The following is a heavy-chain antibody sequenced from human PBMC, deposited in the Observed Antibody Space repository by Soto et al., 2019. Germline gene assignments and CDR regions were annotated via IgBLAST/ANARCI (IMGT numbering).Heavy chain of an antibody. CDR3: ARVLGDCSGGSCYVSLAFDY. CDR1: GGSISGYY. J-gene: IGHJ4*02. D-gene: IGHD2-15*01. CDR2: MYYTGST. Sequence: SETLSLTCTVSGGSISGYYWSWIRQPPGKGLEWIGYMYYTGSTVYNPSFKSRVTISVDTSKNQFSLKLSSVTAADTAVYYCARVLGDCSGGSCYVSLAFDYWGQGTLVTVSS. V-gene: IGHV4-59*01.